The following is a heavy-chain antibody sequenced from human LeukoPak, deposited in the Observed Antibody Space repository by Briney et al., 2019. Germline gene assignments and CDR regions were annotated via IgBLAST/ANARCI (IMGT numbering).Heavy chain of an antibody. Sequence: GGSLRLSCAASGFTFSSYSMNWVSQPPGKGREWVSYLGTSSSIIYYADSVKGRFTISRDNAKNSLYLQMNSLRDEDTAVYYCARHDYAGNSGDYWGQGTLVTVSS. V-gene: IGHV3-48*02. CDR1: GFTFSSYS. J-gene: IGHJ4*02. D-gene: IGHD4-23*01. CDR3: ARHDYAGNSGDY. CDR2: LGTSSSII.